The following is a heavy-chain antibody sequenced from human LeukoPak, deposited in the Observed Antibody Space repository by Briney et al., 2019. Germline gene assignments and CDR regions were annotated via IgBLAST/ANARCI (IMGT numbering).Heavy chain of an antibody. V-gene: IGHV3-9*01. J-gene: IGHJ4*02. D-gene: IGHD3-16*02. CDR1: GFTFDDYA. Sequence: GGSLRLSCAASGFTFDDYAMHWVRQAPGKGLEWVSGISWNSGSIGYGDSVKGRFTISRDNAKNSLYLQMNSLRAEDTALYYCAKDNRGATYYDYVWGSYRPGVLDYWGQGTLVTVSS. CDR3: AKDNRGATYYDYVWGSYRPGVLDY. CDR2: ISWNSGSI.